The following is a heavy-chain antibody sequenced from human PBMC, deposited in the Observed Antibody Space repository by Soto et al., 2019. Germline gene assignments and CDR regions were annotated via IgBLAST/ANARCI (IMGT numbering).Heavy chain of an antibody. Sequence: PGGSLRLSCAASGFTFSSYSMNWVRQAPGKGLEWVSSISSSSSYIYYADSVKGRFTISRDNAKNSLYLQMNSLRAEDTAVYYCARDGGLSENWFDPWGKGTLVTVSS. CDR2: ISSSSSYI. V-gene: IGHV3-21*01. CDR3: ARDGGLSENWFDP. J-gene: IGHJ5*02. D-gene: IGHD3-16*01. CDR1: GFTFSSYS.